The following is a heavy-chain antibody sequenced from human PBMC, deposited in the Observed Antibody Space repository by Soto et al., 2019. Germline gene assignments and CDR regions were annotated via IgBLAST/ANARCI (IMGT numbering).Heavy chain of an antibody. CDR2: IYYSGST. CDR3: ARDKLRDSSCYYDPSRFYAFDI. V-gene: IGHV4-31*03. D-gene: IGHD3-22*01. CDR1: GGSLRSGGYY. Sequence: PSETLSLTCTVSGGSLRSGGYYWSWIRQHPGKGLEWIGYIYYSGSTYYNPSLKSRVTISVDTSKNQFSLKLSSVTAADTAVYYCARDKLRDSSCYYDPSRFYAFDIWGQRTMVTVSS. J-gene: IGHJ3*02.